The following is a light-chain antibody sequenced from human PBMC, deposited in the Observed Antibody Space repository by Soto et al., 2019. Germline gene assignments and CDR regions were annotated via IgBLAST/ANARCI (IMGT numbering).Light chain of an antibody. Sequence: QSALTQPPSASGSPGQSVTISCTGSSSDVGGYNYVSWYQQHPGKAPKLMIYEVSKRPSGVPDRLSGSKSGNTASLTVSGLQAGDGAVYSCSSYGGSTPVVFGGGPKLTVL. CDR2: EVS. CDR3: SSYGGSTPVV. V-gene: IGLV2-8*01. CDR1: SSDVGGYNY. J-gene: IGLJ2*01.